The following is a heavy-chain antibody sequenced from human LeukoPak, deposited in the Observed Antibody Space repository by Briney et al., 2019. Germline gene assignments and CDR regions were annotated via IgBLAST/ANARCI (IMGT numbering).Heavy chain of an antibody. J-gene: IGHJ4*02. D-gene: IGHD3-22*01. CDR3: ARAAYDSSGYLTL. V-gene: IGHV3-33*01. CDR1: GFTFSSYG. CDR2: IWYDGSNK. Sequence: GGFLRLSCAASGFTFSSYGMHWVRQAPGKGLEWVAVIWYDGSNKYYGDSVKGRFTISRDNSKNTLYLQMNSLRAEDTAVYYCARAAYDSSGYLTLWGQGTLVTVSS.